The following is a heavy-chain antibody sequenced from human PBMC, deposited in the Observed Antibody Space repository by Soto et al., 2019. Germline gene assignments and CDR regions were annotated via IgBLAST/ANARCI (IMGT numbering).Heavy chain of an antibody. CDR3: AKVSSSWYAGFFDL. CDR1: GFTFSSHA. Sequence: HPGGSLRLSCTASGFTFSSHAMTWVRQAPGKGLEWVSGLSDSGDSIYYADSVKGRFTISRDNSMNTLYLQMNTLRAEDTAIYYCAKVSSSWYAGFFDLWGQGT. J-gene: IGHJ4*02. V-gene: IGHV3-23*01. CDR2: LSDSGDSI. D-gene: IGHD6-13*01.